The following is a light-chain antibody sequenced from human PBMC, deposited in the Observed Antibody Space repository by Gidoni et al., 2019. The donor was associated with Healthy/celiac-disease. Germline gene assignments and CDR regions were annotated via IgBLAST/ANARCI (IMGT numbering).Light chain of an antibody. J-gene: IGLJ2*01. CDR3: QSYDSSLSAYVV. V-gene: IGLV1-40*01. Sequence: QSVLTQPPSVSGAPAQPVTISCTGSSANIGAGYDVHWYQQLPGTAPKLLIYGNINRPSGVPDRFSGSKSGTSASLAITGLQAEDEADYYCQSYDSSLSAYVVFGGGTKLTVL. CDR2: GNI. CDR1: SANIGAGYD.